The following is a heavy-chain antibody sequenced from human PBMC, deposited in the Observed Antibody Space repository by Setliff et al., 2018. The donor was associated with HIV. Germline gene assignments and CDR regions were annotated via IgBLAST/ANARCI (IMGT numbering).Heavy chain of an antibody. D-gene: IGHD3-22*01. Sequence: SETLSLTCTVSGDSFNNYHWSWIRQPPGEGLEFLGFFHYRGSPIYNPSLKSRVKISVDTSKNQFSLNLTSVTTADTAAYYCAGVPRYYGTGILWVWGKGTTVTVSS. CDR3: AGVPRYYGTGILWV. CDR1: GDSFNNYH. J-gene: IGHJ6*04. V-gene: IGHV4-59*01. CDR2: FHYRGSP.